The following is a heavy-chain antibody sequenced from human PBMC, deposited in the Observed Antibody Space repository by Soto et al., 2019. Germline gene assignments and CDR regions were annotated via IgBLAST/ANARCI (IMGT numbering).Heavy chain of an antibody. J-gene: IGHJ5*02. D-gene: IGHD3-10*02. CDR3: DRDRVSCSRTYAGFDH. CDR1: GDSISSGDYY. V-gene: IGHV4-30-4*01. CDR2: IYYTGNT. Sequence: QVQLQESGPGLVKPSQTLSLTCTVSGDSISSGDYYWSWIRQPPGKGLEWIGYIYYTGNTYYNQSLKSRVTITMDTSKNPLAMKLSSVTAEDTAVYFCDRDRVSCSRTYAGFDHWGQGTLVTVSS.